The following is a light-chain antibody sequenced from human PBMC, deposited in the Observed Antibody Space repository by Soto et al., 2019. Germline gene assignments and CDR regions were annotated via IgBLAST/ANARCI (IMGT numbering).Light chain of an antibody. CDR3: QHYSLYSPWT. J-gene: IGKJ1*01. CDR1: QNINAW. CDR2: DAS. V-gene: IGKV1-5*01. Sequence: DIHMTQSPSSLSHSVLDRHTITCRTSQNINAWLAWYQQRPGQAPKLLIYDASSVQSGVPSRFSGSGSGTEFTLTITSLQPDDSATYYCQHYSLYSPWTFGQGTKVDIK.